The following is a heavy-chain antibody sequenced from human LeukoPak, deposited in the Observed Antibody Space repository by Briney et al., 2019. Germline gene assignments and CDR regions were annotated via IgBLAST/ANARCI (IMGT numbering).Heavy chain of an antibody. Sequence: GGSLRLSCVASGFIFSRYDMHWLRQAPGKGLEWVALIWHDGSKTHYADSVKGRFTISRDDSKSTLYVQMNRLRVEDTAVYYCARDPATVTSHFDYWGQGALVTVSS. CDR1: GFIFSRYD. D-gene: IGHD4-17*01. CDR2: IWHDGSKT. V-gene: IGHV3-33*01. J-gene: IGHJ4*02. CDR3: ARDPATVTSHFDY.